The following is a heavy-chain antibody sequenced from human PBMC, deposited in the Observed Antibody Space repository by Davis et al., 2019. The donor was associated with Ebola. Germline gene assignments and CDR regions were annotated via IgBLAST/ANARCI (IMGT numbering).Heavy chain of an antibody. D-gene: IGHD4-17*01. CDR3: ARRTYYYDYGDYGGWYFDL. V-gene: IGHV4-59*01. J-gene: IGHJ2*01. CDR1: GGSISSYY. Sequence: SETLSLTCTVSGGSISSYYWSWIRQPPGKGLEWIGYIYYSGSTNYNPSLKSRVTISVDTSKNQFSPKLSSVTAADTAVYYCARRTYYYDYGDYGGWYFDLWGRGTLVTVSS. CDR2: IYYSGST.